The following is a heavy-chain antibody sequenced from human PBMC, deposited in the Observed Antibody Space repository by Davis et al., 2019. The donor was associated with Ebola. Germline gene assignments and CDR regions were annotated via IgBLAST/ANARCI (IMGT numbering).Heavy chain of an antibody. CDR1: GYTFTSYV. J-gene: IGHJ6*02. V-gene: IGHV1-3*01. CDR2: INPYTGDT. Sequence: ASVKVSCKASGYTFTSYVLHWVRQAPGQGLEWVGWINPYTGDTKYSQKFQGRVTITRDTSATTAYMDLSSLRSEDTAVYFCARLSSTWSSLCGMDVWGQGTTVTVSS. D-gene: IGHD6-13*01. CDR3: ARLSSTWSSLCGMDV.